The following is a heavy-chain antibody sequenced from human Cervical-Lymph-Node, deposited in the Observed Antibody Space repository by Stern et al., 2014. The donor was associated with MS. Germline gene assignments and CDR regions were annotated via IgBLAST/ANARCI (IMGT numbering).Heavy chain of an antibody. CDR1: GGTFSSYA. J-gene: IGHJ5*02. CDR3: ARLGGIPQGQS. D-gene: IGHD2-21*01. Sequence: QVQLGQSGAEVKKPGSSVKVSCTASGGTFSSYAISWVRQAPGPGLEWLGGIIPIFGTANYAQKFQGRVTITADESTSTAYMELSSLRSEDTAVYYCARLGGIPQGQSWGQGTLVTVSS. CDR2: IIPIFGTA. V-gene: IGHV1-69*01.